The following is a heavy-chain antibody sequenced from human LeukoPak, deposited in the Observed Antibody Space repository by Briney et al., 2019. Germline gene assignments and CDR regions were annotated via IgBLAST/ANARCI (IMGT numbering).Heavy chain of an antibody. CDR3: ARRGDGYNSPDAFDV. CDR2: IYDDDST. J-gene: IGHJ3*01. D-gene: IGHD5-24*01. Sequence: PGGSLRLSCAASGFPVISNYMTWVRQAPGEGLEWVSVIYDDDSTYYADSVKGRFTISRHISKNTVYLQVNSLKPEDTAVYYCARRGDGYNSPDAFDVWGQGTMVTVSS. CDR1: GFPVISNY. V-gene: IGHV3-53*04.